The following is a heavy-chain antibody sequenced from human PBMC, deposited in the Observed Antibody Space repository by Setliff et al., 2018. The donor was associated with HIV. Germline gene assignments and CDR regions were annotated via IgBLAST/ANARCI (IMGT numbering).Heavy chain of an antibody. CDR1: GLTFSSYW. Sequence: TGGSLRLSCAASGLTFSSYWMGWVRQAPGKGLEWVANTNEDGSEQYYVDSVKGRFTISRDNAKNSLYLQMNTLKVEDTALYYCAKDYLSSSTWYGGLGYWGLGTPVTVSS. CDR3: AKDYLSSSTWYGGLGY. J-gene: IGHJ4*02. D-gene: IGHD6-13*01. CDR2: TNEDGSEQ. V-gene: IGHV3-7*03.